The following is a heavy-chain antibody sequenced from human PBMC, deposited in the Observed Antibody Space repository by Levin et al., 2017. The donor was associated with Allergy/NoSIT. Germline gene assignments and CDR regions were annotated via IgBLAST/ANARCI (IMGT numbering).Heavy chain of an antibody. Sequence: GESLKISCAASGFTFSSYAMHWVRQAPGKGLEWVAVISYDGSNKYYADSVKGRFTISRDNSKNTLYLQMNSLRAEDTAVYYCARGSGGPPPDYFDYWGQGTLVTVSS. CDR3: ARGSGGPPPDYFDY. CDR2: ISYDGSNK. D-gene: IGHD3-16*01. CDR1: GFTFSSYA. V-gene: IGHV3-30-3*01. J-gene: IGHJ4*02.